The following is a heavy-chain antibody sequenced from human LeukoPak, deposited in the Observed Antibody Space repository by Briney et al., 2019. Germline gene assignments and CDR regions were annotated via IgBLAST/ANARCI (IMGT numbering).Heavy chain of an antibody. CDR2: IYYSGST. Sequence: SETLSLTCTVSGGSISSYYWSWIRQPPGKGLEWIGYIYYSGSTNYNPSLKSRVTISVDTSKNQFSLRLSSVTAADTAVYYCARHAKSSPYYFDYRGQGTLVTVSS. CDR1: GGSISSYY. CDR3: ARHAKSSPYYFDY. D-gene: IGHD2-8*01. V-gene: IGHV4-59*01. J-gene: IGHJ4*02.